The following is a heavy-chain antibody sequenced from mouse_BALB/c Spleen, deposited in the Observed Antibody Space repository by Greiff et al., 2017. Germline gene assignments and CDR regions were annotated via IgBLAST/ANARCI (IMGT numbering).Heavy chain of an antibody. CDR1: GFSLTSYD. J-gene: IGHJ2*01. D-gene: IGHD2-10*02. CDR2: IWTGGGT. V-gene: IGHV2-9-2*01. CDR3: VSGYGNPDY. Sequence: VKLMESGPGLVAPSQSLSITCTVSGFSLTSYDISWIRQPPGKGLEWLGVIWTGGGTNYNSAFMSRLSISKDNSKSQVFLKMNSLQTDDTAIYYCVSGYGNPDYWGQGTTLTVSS.